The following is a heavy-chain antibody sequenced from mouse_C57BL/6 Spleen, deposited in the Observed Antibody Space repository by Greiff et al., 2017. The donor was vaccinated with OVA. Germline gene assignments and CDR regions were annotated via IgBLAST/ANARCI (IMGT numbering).Heavy chain of an antibody. CDR3: ARWGGSSWDAMDY. CDR1: GYTFTSYT. CDR2: INPSSGYT. J-gene: IGHJ4*01. D-gene: IGHD1-1*01. Sequence: QVQLQQSGAELARPGASVKMSCKASGYTFTSYTMHWVNQRPGQGLEWIGYINPSSGYTKYNQKFKDKATLTADKSSSTAYMQLSSLTSGDSAVDYCARWGGSSWDAMDYWGQGTSVTVSS. V-gene: IGHV1-4*01.